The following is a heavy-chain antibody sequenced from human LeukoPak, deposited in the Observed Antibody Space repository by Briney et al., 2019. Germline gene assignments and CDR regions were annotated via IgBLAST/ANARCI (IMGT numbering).Heavy chain of an antibody. J-gene: IGHJ4*02. V-gene: IGHV4-39*01. CDR3: ARRRGNYYGSGRYFDY. CDR2: IYYSGST. CDR1: GGSISSSSYY. D-gene: IGHD3-10*01. Sequence: PSETLSLTCTVSGGSISSSSYYWGWIRQPPGKGLEWIGSIYYSGSTYYNPSLKSRVTISVDTSKNQFSLKLSSVTAADTAVYYCARRRGNYYGSGRYFDYWGQGTLVTVSS.